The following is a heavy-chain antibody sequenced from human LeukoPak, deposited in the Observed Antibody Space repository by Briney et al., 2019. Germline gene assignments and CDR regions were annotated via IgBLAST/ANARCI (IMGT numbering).Heavy chain of an antibody. D-gene: IGHD3-10*01. J-gene: IGHJ5*02. Sequence: RGSLRLSFAASGFSFSNYYMSSVRQAPGKGLEWVANIKQDGTQEYYVDSVKGRFTGSRDNAKNSLYLQMNSLRAEDTAVYYCARDRMPSSYRGLDPWGQGNLVIVSS. CDR2: IKQDGTQE. CDR1: GFSFSNYY. V-gene: IGHV3-7*01. CDR3: ARDRMPSSYRGLDP.